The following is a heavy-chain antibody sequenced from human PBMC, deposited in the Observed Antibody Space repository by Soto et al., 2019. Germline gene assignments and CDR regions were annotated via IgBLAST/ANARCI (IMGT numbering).Heavy chain of an antibody. V-gene: IGHV3-53*01. Sequence: GGSLRLSCAVSGFIVSSKYMTWVRQAPGKGLEWVSVIYTGGSTHYTDSARGRFTISRDSSKNTLYLQMNSLRAEDAAVYYCTTYTGYGMDVWGQGTTVTVSS. CDR3: TTYTGYGMDV. D-gene: IGHD3-16*01. CDR2: IYTGGST. J-gene: IGHJ6*02. CDR1: GFIVSSKY.